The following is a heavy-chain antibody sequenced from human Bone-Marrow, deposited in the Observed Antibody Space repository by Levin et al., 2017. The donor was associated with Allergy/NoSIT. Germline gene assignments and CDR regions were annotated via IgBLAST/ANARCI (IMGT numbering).Heavy chain of an antibody. CDR2: IRSKAYGETT. D-gene: IGHD3-10*01. CDR3: SRRGNFGESYYFDY. J-gene: IGHJ4*02. V-gene: IGHV3-49*03. Sequence: GGSLRLSCTSSGFTFGDYAMSWFRQAPGKGLEWVGFIRSKAYGETTDYAASVKGRFTISRDDSKSIAYLQMNSLKTEDTGVYYCSRRGNFGESYYFDYWGQGTLVTVSS. CDR1: GFTFGDYA.